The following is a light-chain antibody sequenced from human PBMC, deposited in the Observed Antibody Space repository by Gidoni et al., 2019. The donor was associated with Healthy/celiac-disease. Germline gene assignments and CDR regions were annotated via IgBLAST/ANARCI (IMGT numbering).Light chain of an antibody. Sequence: EIVLTQSPGTLSLSPGERATRSCRASQSVSSSYLAWYQQKPGQAPRLLIYCASSRATGIPDRFSGSGSGTDFTLTISRLEPEDFAVYYCQQYGSSPRTFGQGTKVEIK. V-gene: IGKV3-20*01. CDR1: QSVSSSY. J-gene: IGKJ1*01. CDR2: CAS. CDR3: QQYGSSPRT.